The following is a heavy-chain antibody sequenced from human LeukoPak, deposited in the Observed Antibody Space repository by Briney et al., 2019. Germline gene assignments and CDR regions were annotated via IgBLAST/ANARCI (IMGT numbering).Heavy chain of an antibody. J-gene: IGHJ4*02. V-gene: IGHV3-30*18. CDR2: ISYDGSNK. CDR1: GFTFSSYG. D-gene: IGHD3-10*01. Sequence: GRSLRLSCAASGFTFSSYGMHWVRQAPGKGLEWVAVISYDGSNKYYADSVKGRFTISRDNSKNTPYLQMNSLRAEDTAVYYCAKGQPAGWFGELLLGDYWGQGTLVTVSS. CDR3: AKGQPAGWFGELLLGDY.